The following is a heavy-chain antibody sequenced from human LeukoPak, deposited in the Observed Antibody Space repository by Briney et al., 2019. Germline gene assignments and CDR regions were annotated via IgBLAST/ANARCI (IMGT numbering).Heavy chain of an antibody. CDR3: ASRSIAARPGWEADY. J-gene: IGHJ4*02. V-gene: IGHV3-74*01. CDR2: INSDGSST. CDR1: GFTFSSYW. Sequence: GGSLRLSCAASGFTFSSYWMHWVRQAPGKGLVWVSRINSDGSSTSYADSVKGRFTISRDNAKNTLYLQMNSLRAEDTAVYYCASRSIAARPGWEADYWGQGTLVTVSS. D-gene: IGHD6-6*01.